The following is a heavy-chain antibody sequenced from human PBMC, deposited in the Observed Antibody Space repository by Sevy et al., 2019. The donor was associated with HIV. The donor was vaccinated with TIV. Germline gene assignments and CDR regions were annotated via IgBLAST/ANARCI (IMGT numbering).Heavy chain of an antibody. J-gene: IGHJ6*02. Sequence: GESLKIFCKGSGYRFSDYWIAWVRHMPGKGLEWMGIIYPGDSDSRYSPSFQGQVTISADKSINTAYLQWRTLKASDTAMYYCARGARGTLPAFYYYGWDVWGQGTTVTVSS. D-gene: IGHD1-1*01. CDR1: GYRFSDYW. V-gene: IGHV5-51*01. CDR2: IYPGDSDS. CDR3: ARGARGTLPAFYYYGWDV.